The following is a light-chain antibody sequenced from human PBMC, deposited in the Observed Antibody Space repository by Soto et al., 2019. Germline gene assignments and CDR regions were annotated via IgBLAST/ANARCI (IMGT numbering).Light chain of an antibody. CDR2: GAS. Sequence: DIQMTQSPSSLSASVGDRVTITCRASQAISNYLAWFQQKPGKAPKSLIYGASNLQAGVPSKFSGGASGTDFTLTINSLQPEDSATYYCQQYDSYPLTFGGGTKVEIK. CDR1: QAISNY. J-gene: IGKJ4*01. V-gene: IGKV1-16*02. CDR3: QQYDSYPLT.